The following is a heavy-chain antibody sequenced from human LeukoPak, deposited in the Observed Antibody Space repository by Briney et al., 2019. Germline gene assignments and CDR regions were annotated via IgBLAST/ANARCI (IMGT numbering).Heavy chain of an antibody. CDR1: GFTFSSYA. V-gene: IGHV3-23*01. CDR2: ISGSGGST. D-gene: IGHD3-10*01. CDR3: AKVYGVQTRFGELLLDYFDY. J-gene: IGHJ4*02. Sequence: GSLRLSCAASGFTFSSYAMSWVRQAPGKGLEWVSAISGSGGSTYYADSVKGRFTISRDNSKNTLYLQMNSLRAEDTAVYYCAKVYGVQTRFGELLLDYFDYWGQGTLVTVSS.